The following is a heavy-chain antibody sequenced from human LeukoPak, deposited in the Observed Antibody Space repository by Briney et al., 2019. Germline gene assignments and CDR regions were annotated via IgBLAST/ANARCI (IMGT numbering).Heavy chain of an antibody. V-gene: IGHV3-23*01. CDR3: AKEDVGLSWFMTTVVTRQGGFDY. Sequence: PGGSLRLSCAGSGFTFRIYAMSWVRQAPGKGLEWVSAISGSGGSDTNYADSVKGRFTISRDNSKNTLYLQMNSLRAEDTAVYYCAKEDVGLSWFMTTVVTRQGGFDYWGQGTLVTVSS. D-gene: IGHD4-23*01. J-gene: IGHJ4*02. CDR1: GFTFRIYA. CDR2: ISGSGGSDT.